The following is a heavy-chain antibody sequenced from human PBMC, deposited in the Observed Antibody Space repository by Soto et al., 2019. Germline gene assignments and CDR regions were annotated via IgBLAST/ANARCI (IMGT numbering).Heavy chain of an antibody. CDR3: ARRGGSSSGYYYYAMDV. Sequence: PSETLSLTCSVSSDSMNSGGYYWGCIRQHPGKCLEWIGYIYSNGDTYYNPSLKSRVTISVDTSKNQFSLNLTSVTAADTAVYYCARRGGSSSGYYYYAMDVWGQGTTVTVSS. CDR1: SDSMNSGGYY. CDR2: IYSNGDT. D-gene: IGHD6-6*01. V-gene: IGHV4-31*03. J-gene: IGHJ6*02.